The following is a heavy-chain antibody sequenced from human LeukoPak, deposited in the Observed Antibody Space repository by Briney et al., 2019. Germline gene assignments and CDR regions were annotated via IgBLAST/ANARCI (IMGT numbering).Heavy chain of an antibody. CDR2: INHSGST. CDR1: GGSFSGYY. D-gene: IGHD5-18*01. J-gene: IGHJ4*02. Sequence: PSETLSLTCAVYGGSFSGYYWSWIRQPPGKGLEWIGEINHSGSTNYNPSLKSRVTMSVDTSKNQFSLKLSSVTAADTAVYYCARGGGRGYSYGEFDYWGQGTLVTVSS. CDR3: ARGGGRGYSYGEFDY. V-gene: IGHV4-34*01.